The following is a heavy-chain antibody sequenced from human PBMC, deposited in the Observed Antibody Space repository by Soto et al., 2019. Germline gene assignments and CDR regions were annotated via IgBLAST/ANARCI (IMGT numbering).Heavy chain of an antibody. CDR2: ISAGSEGA. Sequence: EVQLLESGGGLVQPGGALRLSCAASGFTFSSHAMSWVRQAPGKGLEWISSISAGSEGAYYADSVKGRFTISRDNSNNTLYLQMNSLRAEDTAVYYCARDLWWYLHWGQGTLVTFSS. D-gene: IGHD2-15*01. J-gene: IGHJ4*02. V-gene: IGHV3-23*01. CDR3: ARDLWWYLH. CDR1: GFTFSSHA.